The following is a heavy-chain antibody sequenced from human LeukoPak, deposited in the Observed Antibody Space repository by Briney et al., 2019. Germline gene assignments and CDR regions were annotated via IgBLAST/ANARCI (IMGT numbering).Heavy chain of an antibody. J-gene: IGHJ6*02. CDR1: GYTFTSYG. CDR3: ARIEGVRYYDFWSGYWGSYYYYGMDV. D-gene: IGHD3-3*01. Sequence: GASVKVSCKASGYTFTSYGISWVRQAPGQGLEWMGWISAYNSNTNYAQKLQGRVTMTTDTSTSTAYMELRSLRSDDTAVYYCARIEGVRYYDFWSGYWGSYYYYGMDVWGQGTTVTVSS. V-gene: IGHV1-18*01. CDR2: ISAYNSNT.